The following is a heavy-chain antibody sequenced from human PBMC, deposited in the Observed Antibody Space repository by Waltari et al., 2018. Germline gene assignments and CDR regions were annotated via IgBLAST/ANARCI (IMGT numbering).Heavy chain of an antibody. J-gene: IGHJ3*02. D-gene: IGHD3-22*01. CDR2: IYYSGST. Sequence: QLQLQESGPGLVKPSETLSLTCTVSGGSISRSRYYWGWIRQPPGKGLEWIGSIYYSGSTYYNPSLKSRVTISVDTSKNQFSLKLSSVTAADTAVYYCAGSSGYISDDAFDIWGQGTMVTVSS. CDR1: GGSISRSRYY. CDR3: AGSSGYISDDAFDI. V-gene: IGHV4-39*07.